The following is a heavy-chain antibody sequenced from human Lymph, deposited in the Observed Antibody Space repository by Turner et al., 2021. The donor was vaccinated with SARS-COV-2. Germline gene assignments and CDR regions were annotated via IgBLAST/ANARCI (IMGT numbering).Heavy chain of an antibody. CDR3: ARYGSGGYFYYGLDV. Sequence: QVQLVESGGGVVQTGRSLRLPCAASGFTFSTYAIHWVRQAAGKGLEWVAVISYDGSNKYYADSVKGRFTISRDNSKNTLYLQMNSLRAEDTAVYYCARYGSGGYFYYGLDVWGQGTTVTVSS. D-gene: IGHD3-10*01. J-gene: IGHJ6*02. V-gene: IGHV3-30*04. CDR2: ISYDGSNK. CDR1: GFTFSTYA.